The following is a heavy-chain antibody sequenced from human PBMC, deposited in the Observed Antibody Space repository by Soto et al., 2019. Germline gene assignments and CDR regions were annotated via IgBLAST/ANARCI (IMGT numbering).Heavy chain of an antibody. CDR3: AKDQPDYYDSSGYYYQGPGVDY. V-gene: IGHV3-23*01. J-gene: IGHJ4*02. CDR2: ISGSGGSA. Sequence: GGSLRLSCAASGFTFSSYAMSWVRQAPGKGLEWVSAISGSGGSAYYADSVKGRFTISRDNSKNTLYLQMNSLRAEDTAVYYCAKDQPDYYDSSGYYYQGPGVDYWGQGTLVTVSS. CDR1: GFTFSSYA. D-gene: IGHD3-22*01.